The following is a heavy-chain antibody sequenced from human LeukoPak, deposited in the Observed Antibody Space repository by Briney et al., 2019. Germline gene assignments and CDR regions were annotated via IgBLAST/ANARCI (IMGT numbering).Heavy chain of an antibody. V-gene: IGHV3-48*01. Sequence: GGSLRLSCAASGFTFSAYSMNWVRQAPGKGLEWVSYISSGSSTIYYADSVKGRFTISRDNAKNSLYLQMNSLRAEDTAVYYCARDHDMDVWGQGTTVTVSS. J-gene: IGHJ6*02. CDR1: GFTFSAYS. CDR3: ARDHDMDV. CDR2: ISSGSSTI.